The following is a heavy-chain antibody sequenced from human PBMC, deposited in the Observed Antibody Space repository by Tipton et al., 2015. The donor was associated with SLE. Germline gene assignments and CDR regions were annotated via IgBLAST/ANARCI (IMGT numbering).Heavy chain of an antibody. CDR2: INHSGST. CDR3: ASGGGPIN. CDR1: GGSISSGGYY. V-gene: IGHV4-61*08. D-gene: IGHD3-10*01. J-gene: IGHJ4*02. Sequence: TLSLTCTVSGGSISSGGYYWSWIRQPPGKGLEWIGEINHSGSTNYNPSLKSRVTISIDTSKKQFSLKLSSVTAADTAVYYCASGGGPINWGQGTLVTVSS.